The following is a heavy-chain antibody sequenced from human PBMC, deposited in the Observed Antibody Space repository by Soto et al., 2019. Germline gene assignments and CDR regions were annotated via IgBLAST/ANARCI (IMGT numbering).Heavy chain of an antibody. J-gene: IGHJ6*03. CDR2: IYYSGRP. CDR1: GGSISSSSYY. V-gene: IGHV4-39*01. D-gene: IGHD1-26*01. CDR3: ARLSYTYYYMDV. Sequence: QLQLQESGPGLVKPSETLSLTCTVSGGSISSSSYYWGWIRQPPGKGLEWIGSIYYSGRPYYNPSLKIRATISVDTSKNQFSLKLSSVTAADTAVYYCARLSYTYYYMDVWGKGTTVTVSS.